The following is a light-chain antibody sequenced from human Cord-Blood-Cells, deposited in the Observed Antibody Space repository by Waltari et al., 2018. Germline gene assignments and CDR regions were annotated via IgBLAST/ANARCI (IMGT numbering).Light chain of an antibody. J-gene: IGLJ3*02. Sequence: QSALTQPPSASGSPGQSVTISCTGTSSDVGGYNYFSWYQQHPGKAPKLMIYEVSKRPSGVPDRFSGSKSGNTASLTVSGLQAEDEADYYCSSYAGSNNFWVFGGGTKLTVL. CDR3: SSYAGSNNFWV. V-gene: IGLV2-8*01. CDR2: EVS. CDR1: SSDVGGYNY.